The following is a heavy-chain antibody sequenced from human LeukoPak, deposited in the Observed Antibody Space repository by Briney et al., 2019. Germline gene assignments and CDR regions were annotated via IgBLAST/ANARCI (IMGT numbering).Heavy chain of an antibody. J-gene: IGHJ4*02. CDR2: ISGYNGIT. CDR3: GITTVRTILAGQHEF. Sequence: ASVKVSCKASGYIFTTYGISWVRQAPGQGLECIGWISGYNGITIYAQKFQGRVTMTTDTSTSTAYMELGSLQADDTAVYYWGITTVRTILAGQHEFWRQGTRVTVSS. D-gene: IGHD4-11*01. V-gene: IGHV1-18*01. CDR1: GYIFTTYG.